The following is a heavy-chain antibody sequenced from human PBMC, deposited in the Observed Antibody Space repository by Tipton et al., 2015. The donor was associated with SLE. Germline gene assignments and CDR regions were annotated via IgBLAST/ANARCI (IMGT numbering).Heavy chain of an antibody. CDR1: GFTFSSYA. CDR3: AKGAGATTGYFDY. J-gene: IGHJ4*02. CDR2: IYSGGST. Sequence: SLRLSCAASGFTFSSYAMSWVRQAPGKGLEWVSVIYSGGSTYYAHSVKGRFTISRDNSKNTLYLQMNSLRAEDTAVYYCAKGAGATTGYFDYWGQGTLVTVSS. D-gene: IGHD1-26*01. V-gene: IGHV3-23*03.